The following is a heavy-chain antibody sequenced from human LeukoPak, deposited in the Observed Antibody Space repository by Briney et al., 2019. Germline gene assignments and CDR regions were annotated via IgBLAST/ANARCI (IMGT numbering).Heavy chain of an antibody. D-gene: IGHD7-27*01. Sequence: GGSLRLSCAASGFTFSSYNMNWVRQAPGKGLEWVSSISSSSSYIYYADSVKGRFTISRDNAKNSLYLQMNSLRVEDTAVYYCARDFSGDYYFDYWGQGTLVTVSS. V-gene: IGHV3-21*01. CDR2: ISSSSSYI. CDR3: ARDFSGDYYFDY. J-gene: IGHJ4*02. CDR1: GFTFSSYN.